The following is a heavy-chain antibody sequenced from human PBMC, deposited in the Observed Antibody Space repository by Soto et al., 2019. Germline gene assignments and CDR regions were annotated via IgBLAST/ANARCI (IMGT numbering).Heavy chain of an antibody. CDR3: AKRRGDGYFDL. D-gene: IGHD7-27*01. Sequence: VQLVQSGAEVKKPGSSVKVSCKASGGTFNNFAMGWVRQAPGKGLEWVSAIGGTSGSTYYADSVKGRFTISRDNSKNTLYLQLNSLRDEDTAVYYCAKRRGDGYFDLWGRGTLVTVSS. V-gene: IGHV3-23*04. CDR2: IGGTSGST. J-gene: IGHJ2*01. CDR1: GGTFNNFA.